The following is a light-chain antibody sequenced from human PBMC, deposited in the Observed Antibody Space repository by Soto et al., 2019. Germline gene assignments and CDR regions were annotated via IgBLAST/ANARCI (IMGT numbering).Light chain of an antibody. CDR3: QQRSNWPWT. Sequence: ELVLTQSPATLSLSPGERATLSCSASQSVSSYLAWYQQKPGQAPRLLIYDASNRSTGIPARFRGSGSVTDFTLTIIRLEPEDCAVDYCQQRSNWPWTFGQGTQGEIQ. V-gene: IGKV3-11*01. CDR1: QSVSSY. J-gene: IGKJ1*01. CDR2: DAS.